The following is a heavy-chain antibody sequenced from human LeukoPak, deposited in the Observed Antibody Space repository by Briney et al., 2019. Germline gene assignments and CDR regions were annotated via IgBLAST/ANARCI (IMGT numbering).Heavy chain of an antibody. CDR1: GFTFSSYA. J-gene: IGHJ4*02. Sequence: GGSLRLSCAASGFTFSSYAMHWVRQAPGKGLEYVSAISSNGGSTYYANSVKGRFTISRDNSKNTLYLQMGSLRAEDVAVYYCARGEMGLGLDYWGQGTLVTVSS. CDR2: ISSNGGST. V-gene: IGHV3-64*01. CDR3: ARGEMGLGLDY. D-gene: IGHD6-19*01.